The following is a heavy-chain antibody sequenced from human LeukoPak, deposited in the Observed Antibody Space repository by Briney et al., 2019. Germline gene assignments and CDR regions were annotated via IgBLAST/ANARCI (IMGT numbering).Heavy chain of an antibody. V-gene: IGHV3-74*01. Sequence: GGSLRLSCAASGFTFSTFWMHWVRQTPGKGLVWVSRIGSDGCTTHYADSVKGRFTISRDNAKNTLFLHMNSLRAEDTAVYYCNVRWGPNSDYWGQGTLVTVSS. CDR2: IGSDGCTT. J-gene: IGHJ4*02. CDR3: NVRWGPNSDY. D-gene: IGHD7-27*01. CDR1: GFTFSTFW.